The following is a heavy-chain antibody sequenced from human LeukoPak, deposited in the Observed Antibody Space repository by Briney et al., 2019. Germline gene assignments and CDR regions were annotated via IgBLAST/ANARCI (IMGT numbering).Heavy chain of an antibody. CDR1: GFTFSSYS. Sequence: GGSLRLSGAASGFTFSSYSMNWVRQAPGKGLEWVSSISSSSSYIYYADSVKGRFTISRDNAKNSLYLQMNSLRAEDTAVYYCARASSGWYWDWGQGTLVTVSS. V-gene: IGHV3-21*01. CDR2: ISSSSSYI. CDR3: ARASSGWYWD. D-gene: IGHD6-19*01. J-gene: IGHJ4*02.